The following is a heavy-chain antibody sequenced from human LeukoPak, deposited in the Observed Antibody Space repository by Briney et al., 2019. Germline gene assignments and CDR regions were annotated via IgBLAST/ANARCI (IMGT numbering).Heavy chain of an antibody. D-gene: IGHD1-26*01. J-gene: IGHJ3*02. V-gene: IGHV3-21*01. Sequence: GGSLRLSCAASGFTFSSYSMNWVRQAPGKGLEWVSSISSSSSYIYYADSVKGRFTISRDNAKNSLYLQMNSLRAEDTAVYYCARDLREPHDAFDIWGQGTMVTVSS. CDR2: ISSSSSYI. CDR1: GFTFSSYS. CDR3: ARDLREPHDAFDI.